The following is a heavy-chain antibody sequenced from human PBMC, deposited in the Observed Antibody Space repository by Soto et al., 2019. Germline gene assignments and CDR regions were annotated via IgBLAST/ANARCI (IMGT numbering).Heavy chain of an antibody. D-gene: IGHD1-26*01. CDR3: ARDQGGSLLSTWFDI. V-gene: IGHV1-69*14. Sequence: VQLTQSEAQLKQPGSSMKVSCQTSGYNFELYSLNWVRQVPGLRPEWLVGFLPLYNKAIYPPQFQGRVTINADSSTKTVSLKMTSLRSDDSGIYFCARDQGGSLLSTWFDIWGPGTPVTVS. J-gene: IGHJ5*02. CDR2: FLPLYNKA. CDR1: GYNFELYS.